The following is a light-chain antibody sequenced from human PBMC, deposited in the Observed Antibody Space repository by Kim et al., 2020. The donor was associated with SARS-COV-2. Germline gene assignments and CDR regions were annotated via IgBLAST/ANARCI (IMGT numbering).Light chain of an antibody. CDR3: QQYYSTPPT. CDR1: QSVLYSSNNKNF. Sequence: ATINCKSSQSVLYSSNNKNFLAWYQLKPGPPPRLLIYWASTRESGVPDRFSGSGSGTDFTLSISSLQAEDVAVYSCQQYYSTPPTFGGGTKVDIK. CDR2: WAS. J-gene: IGKJ4*01. V-gene: IGKV4-1*01.